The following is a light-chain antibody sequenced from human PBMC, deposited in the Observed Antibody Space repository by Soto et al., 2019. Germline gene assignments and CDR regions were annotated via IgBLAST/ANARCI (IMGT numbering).Light chain of an antibody. V-gene: IGLV1-44*01. Sequence: QSALTQPPSASGTPGQRVTISCSGTTSNIGSNTVSWYHHLPGTAPKLLIYSNDQLPSGVPDRFSGSKSGTSASLAISGLQSEDEADYYCAIWDLTLSAWVFGGGTKLTVL. CDR2: SND. CDR3: AIWDLTLSAWV. CDR1: TSNIGSNT. J-gene: IGLJ3*02.